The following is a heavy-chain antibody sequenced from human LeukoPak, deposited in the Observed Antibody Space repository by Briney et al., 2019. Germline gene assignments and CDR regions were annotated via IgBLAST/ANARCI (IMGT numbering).Heavy chain of an antibody. CDR2: IYYSGST. Sequence: SETLSLTFTVSGXSISSGGYYWSWIRQHPGKGLEWIGYIYYSGSTYYNPSLKSRVTISVDTSKNQFSLKLSSVTAADTAVYYCARGRNIDAFDIWGQGTMVTVSS. J-gene: IGHJ3*02. V-gene: IGHV4-31*03. CDR1: GXSISSGGYY. CDR3: ARGRNIDAFDI. D-gene: IGHD4-11*01.